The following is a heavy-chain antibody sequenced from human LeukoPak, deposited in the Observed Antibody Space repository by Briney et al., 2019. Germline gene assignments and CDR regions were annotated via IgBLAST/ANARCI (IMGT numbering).Heavy chain of an antibody. V-gene: IGHV3-30*18. CDR2: ISYDGSNK. CDR3: AKVVKVYYYYYGMDV. Sequence: GGSLRLSCAASGFTFSSYGMLWVRQAPGKGLEWVAVISYDGSNKYYADSVKGRFTISRDNSKNTLYLQMNSLRAEDTAVYYCAKVVKVYYYYYGMDVWGQGTTVTVSS. J-gene: IGHJ6*02. CDR1: GFTFSSYG. D-gene: IGHD3-22*01.